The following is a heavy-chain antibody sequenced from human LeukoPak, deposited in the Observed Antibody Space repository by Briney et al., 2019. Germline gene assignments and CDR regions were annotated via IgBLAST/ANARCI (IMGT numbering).Heavy chain of an antibody. D-gene: IGHD3-10*01. CDR2: IYTSGST. CDR3: ARDYPLKYYYGSGSRPNWFDP. J-gene: IGHJ5*02. Sequence: PSETLSLTCTVSGGSISTSDFYWSWIRQPAGKGLEWIGRIYTSGSTNYNPSLKSRVTMSVDTSKNQFSLKLSSVTAADTAVYYCARDYPLKYYYGSGSRPNWFDPWGQGTLVTVSS. CDR1: GGSISTSDFY. V-gene: IGHV4-4*07.